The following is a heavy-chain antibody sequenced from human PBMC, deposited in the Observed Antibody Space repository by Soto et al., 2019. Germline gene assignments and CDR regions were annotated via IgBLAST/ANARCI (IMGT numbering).Heavy chain of an antibody. CDR2: TYWNDDT. D-gene: IGHD4-17*01. Sequence: QITLKESGPTLVKPTQTLTLTCTFSGFSLTTAGAGVVWIRQPPGKALEWLALTYWNDDTRYNPSLKSRLTITKDTSKNQVVLTMNNMDPVDTATYYCAHRGYGNYPRDNWFDPWGQGILVIVSS. CDR1: GFSLTTAGAG. V-gene: IGHV2-5*01. J-gene: IGHJ5*02. CDR3: AHRGYGNYPRDNWFDP.